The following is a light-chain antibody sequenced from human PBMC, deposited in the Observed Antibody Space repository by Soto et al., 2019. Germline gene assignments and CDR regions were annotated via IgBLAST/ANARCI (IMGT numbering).Light chain of an antibody. CDR2: EVN. V-gene: IGLV2-8*01. CDR3: SSYAGRKNVV. Sequence: QSALTQPPSASGSPGQSVTISCTGTSSDVGGYNYVSWYQQHPGKAPKLMIYEVNKRPSGVPDRFSGSKSGNTASLTVSGLQAEDEADYHCSSYAGRKNVVFGGGTKLTVL. CDR1: SSDVGGYNY. J-gene: IGLJ2*01.